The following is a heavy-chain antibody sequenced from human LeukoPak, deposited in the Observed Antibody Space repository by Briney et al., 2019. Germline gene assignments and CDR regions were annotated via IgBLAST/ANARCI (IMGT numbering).Heavy chain of an antibody. D-gene: IGHD2-15*01. CDR2: ISSSGSTI. Sequence: GGSLRLSCAASGLTFSDDYMSWIREAPGKGLEWVSYISSSGSTIYYADSVKGRFTISRDNAKNSLYLQMNSLRAEDTAVYYCARYGVGYYYYGMDAWGQGTTVTVSS. V-gene: IGHV3-11*01. CDR3: ARYGVGYYYYGMDA. CDR1: GLTFSDDY. J-gene: IGHJ6*02.